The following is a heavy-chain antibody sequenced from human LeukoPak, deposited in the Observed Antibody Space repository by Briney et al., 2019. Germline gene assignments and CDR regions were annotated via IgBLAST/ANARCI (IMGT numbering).Heavy chain of an antibody. D-gene: IGHD3-10*01. V-gene: IGHV3-66*01. CDR1: GFTVSSNY. J-gene: IGHJ5*02. CDR3: ASLNYYGSGSYSSAHLDP. Sequence: GGSLRLSCAASGFTVSSNYMSWVRQAPGKGLEWVSVIYSGGSTYYADSVKGRFTISRDNSKNTLYLQMNSLRAEDTAVYYCASLNYYGSGSYSSAHLDPWGQGTLVTVSS. CDR2: IYSGGST.